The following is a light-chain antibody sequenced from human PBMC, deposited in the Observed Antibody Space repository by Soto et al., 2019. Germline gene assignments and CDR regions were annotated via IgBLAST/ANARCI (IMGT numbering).Light chain of an antibody. CDR2: RAS. V-gene: IGKV1-5*03. CDR3: QQYNIYPLT. CDR1: QTISDW. Sequence: DIQMTQSPSTLSASVGDRVTITCRASQTISDWLAWYQQTPGKAPKLLIYRASTLESGVPSRFSGSGSGTQFTLTISSLQPHDFATYYCQQYNIYPLTFGGGTKLEVK. J-gene: IGKJ4*01.